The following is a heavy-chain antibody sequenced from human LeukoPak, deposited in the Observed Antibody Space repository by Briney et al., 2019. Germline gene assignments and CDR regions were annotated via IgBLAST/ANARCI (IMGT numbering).Heavy chain of an antibody. Sequence: PGGSLRLSCAASGFTFSSYSMNWVRQAPGKGLEWVSSISGSSSYIYYADSVKGRFTISRDNAKNSLYLQMNSLRAEDTAVYYCAREELSYWGQGTLVTVSS. CDR3: AREELSY. J-gene: IGHJ4*02. V-gene: IGHV3-21*01. D-gene: IGHD1-26*01. CDR2: ISGSSSYI. CDR1: GFTFSSYS.